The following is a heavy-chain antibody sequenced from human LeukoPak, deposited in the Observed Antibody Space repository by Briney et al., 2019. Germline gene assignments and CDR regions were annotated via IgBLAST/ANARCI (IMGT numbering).Heavy chain of an antibody. Sequence: GGSLRLSCAASGFTFSDYSLNWVRQAPGKGLEWVSSISSSSSYIYYADSVKGRFTISRDNAKNSLYLQMNSLRAEDTAVYYCARGGCSSTSCTPDYWGQGTLVTVSS. J-gene: IGHJ4*02. V-gene: IGHV3-21*01. CDR1: GFTFSDYS. D-gene: IGHD2-2*01. CDR2: ISSSSSYI. CDR3: ARGGCSSTSCTPDY.